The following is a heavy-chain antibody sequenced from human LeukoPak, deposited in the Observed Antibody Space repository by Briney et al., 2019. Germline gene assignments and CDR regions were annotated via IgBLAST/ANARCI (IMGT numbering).Heavy chain of an antibody. V-gene: IGHV1-69*05. CDR3: AREGYDFWSGYSGGRDYYYMDV. D-gene: IGHD3-3*01. CDR1: GGTFSSYA. J-gene: IGHJ6*03. Sequence: GSSVKVSCKASGGTFSSYAISWVRQAPGQGLEWMGGIIPIFGTANYAQKFQGRVTITTDESTSTAYMELSSLRSEDTAVYYCAREGYDFWSGYSGGRDYYYMDVWGKGTTVTVSS. CDR2: IIPIFGTA.